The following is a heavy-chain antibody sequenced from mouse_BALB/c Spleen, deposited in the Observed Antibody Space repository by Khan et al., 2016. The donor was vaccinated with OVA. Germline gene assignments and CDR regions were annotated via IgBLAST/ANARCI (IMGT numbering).Heavy chain of an antibody. CDR1: GFSLNNYS. CDR3: ARRGYDYGRGALFAY. V-gene: IGHV2-2*02. Sequence: QVQLKQSGPGLVQPSQSLSITCTVSGFSLNNYSVHWVRQSPGKGLEWLGVIWSAGSTDYNAAFISRMTISKDNSRNQIFFRMNSLQPNDTAISYCARRGYDYGRGALFAYWGQGTLVTVSA. D-gene: IGHD2-4*01. J-gene: IGHJ3*01. CDR2: IWSAGST.